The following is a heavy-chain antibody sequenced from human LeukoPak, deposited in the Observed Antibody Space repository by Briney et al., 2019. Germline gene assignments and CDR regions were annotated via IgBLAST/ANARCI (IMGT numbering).Heavy chain of an antibody. D-gene: IGHD6-13*01. CDR1: GYTFTGYY. J-gene: IGHJ5*02. CDR2: ISAYNGNT. Sequence: ASVKVSCKASGYTFTGYYMHWVRQAPGQGLEWMGWISAYNGNTNYAQKLQGRVTMTTDTSTSTAYMELRSLRSDDTAVYYCARAPPAAVDWFDPWGQGTLVTVSS. V-gene: IGHV1-18*04. CDR3: ARAPPAAVDWFDP.